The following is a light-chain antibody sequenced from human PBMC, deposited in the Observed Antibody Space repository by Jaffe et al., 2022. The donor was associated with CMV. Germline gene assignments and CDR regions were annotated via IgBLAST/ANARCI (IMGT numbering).Light chain of an antibody. CDR2: RAS. Sequence: EIVLTQSPGTLSLSPGEGATLSCRASQSVSSSYLAWYQQKPGQAPRLLIYRASSRATGIPDRFSGSGSGTDFTLTISRLEPEDFAVYYCQQYGRSAYTFGQGTKLEIK. V-gene: IGKV3-20*01. CDR1: QSVSSSY. J-gene: IGKJ2*01. CDR3: QQYGRSAYT.